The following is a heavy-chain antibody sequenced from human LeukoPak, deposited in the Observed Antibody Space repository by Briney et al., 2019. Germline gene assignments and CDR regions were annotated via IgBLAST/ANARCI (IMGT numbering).Heavy chain of an antibody. CDR2: ISGSGGIT. Sequence: GGSLRLSCVASGFTFSTYGMTWVRQAPGKGLEWVSAISGSGGITYYADSVKGRFTISRDNSKNTLHLQLNSLRAEDTAVYYCAKERGCGIGSCARIPDYWGQGILVTVSS. V-gene: IGHV3-23*01. J-gene: IGHJ4*02. CDR1: GFTFSTYG. CDR3: AKERGCGIGSCARIPDY. D-gene: IGHD2-15*01.